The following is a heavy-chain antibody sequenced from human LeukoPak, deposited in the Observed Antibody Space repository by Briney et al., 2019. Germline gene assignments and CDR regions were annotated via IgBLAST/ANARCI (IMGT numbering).Heavy chain of an antibody. J-gene: IGHJ3*02. CDR1: GGSISSGGYY. Sequence: SETLSLTCTVSGGSISSGGYYWSWIRQPPGKGLEWIGYIYHSGSTYYNPSLKSRVTISVDRSTNQFSLKLSSVTAADTAVYYCARFNDNCSSTSCPRGAFDIWGLGTMVTVSS. V-gene: IGHV4-30-2*01. CDR3: ARFNDNCSSTSCPRGAFDI. CDR2: IYHSGST. D-gene: IGHD2-2*01.